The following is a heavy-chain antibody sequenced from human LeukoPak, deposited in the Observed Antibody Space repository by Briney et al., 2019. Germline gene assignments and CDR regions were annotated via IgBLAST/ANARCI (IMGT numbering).Heavy chain of an antibody. Sequence: SVKVSCKASGYTFTGYYMHWVRQAPGQGPEWMGWINPNSGGTKYAQKFQGRVTMTRDTSISTAHMELSRLRSDDTAVYYCARALRFLEWIGQPAYDYYGMDVWGQGTTVTVSS. CDR1: GYTFTGYY. J-gene: IGHJ6*02. CDR2: INPNSGGT. D-gene: IGHD3-3*01. V-gene: IGHV1-2*02. CDR3: ARALRFLEWIGQPAYDYYGMDV.